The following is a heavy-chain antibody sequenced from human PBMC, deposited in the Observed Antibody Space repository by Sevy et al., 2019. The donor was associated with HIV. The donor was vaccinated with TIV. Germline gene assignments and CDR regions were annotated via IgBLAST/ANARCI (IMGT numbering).Heavy chain of an antibody. CDR2: IYYNGDT. CDR3: ARGLKAPYYDPSSGYSSWFDP. Sequence: SETLSLTCSVSGDSINSDYWTWIRQPPGKGLEWIGFIYYNGDTNYNPSLKTRVTMSIDTSKKQFSLKLTCLTAADTAVYYCARGLKAPYYDPSSGYSSWFDPWGQGTLVTVSS. D-gene: IGHD3-3*01. V-gene: IGHV4-59*01. CDR1: GDSINSDY. J-gene: IGHJ5*02.